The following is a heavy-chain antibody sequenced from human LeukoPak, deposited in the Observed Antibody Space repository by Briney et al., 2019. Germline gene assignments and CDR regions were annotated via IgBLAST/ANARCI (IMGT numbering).Heavy chain of an antibody. J-gene: IGHJ4*02. Sequence: SETPSLTCTVSGGSISSGSYYWSWIRQPAGKGLEWIGRIYTSGSTTYNSSLKSRVTISLDTSKNHFSLRLSSVTAADTAVYYCARDREVGATGYYFDYWGQGTLVTVSS. D-gene: IGHD1-26*01. V-gene: IGHV4-61*02. CDR2: IYTSGST. CDR1: GGSISSGSYY. CDR3: ARDREVGATGYYFDY.